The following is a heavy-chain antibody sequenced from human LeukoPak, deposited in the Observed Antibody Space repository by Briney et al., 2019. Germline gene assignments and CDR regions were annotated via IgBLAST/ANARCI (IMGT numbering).Heavy chain of an antibody. D-gene: IGHD4-17*01. V-gene: IGHV3-11*05. CDR1: GFTFSDYD. Sequence: GGSLRLSCAASGFTFSDYDMSWVRQAPGKGREWGSYISSSRCYTNYADSVKGRFTISRENAKNTVYVQMNSLRAENTAVYYCARDSKEVYGDYCDYSGQGTLVTVSS. J-gene: IGHJ4*02. CDR3: ARDSKEVYGDYCDY. CDR2: ISSSRCYT.